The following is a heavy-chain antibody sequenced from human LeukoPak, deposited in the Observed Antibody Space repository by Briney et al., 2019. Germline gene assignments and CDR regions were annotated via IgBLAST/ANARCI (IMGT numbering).Heavy chain of an antibody. Sequence: PGGSLRLSCAASGFSFSSYAMSWVRQAPGKGLERVSGISSSGGSPYYADSVQGRFTISRDNSKNTLFLQMTGLRAEDTAVYYCADLGTTYYYDRSTYWGQGTLVAVSS. J-gene: IGHJ4*02. CDR1: GFSFSSYA. V-gene: IGHV3-23*01. D-gene: IGHD3-22*01. CDR3: ADLGTTYYYDRSTY. CDR2: ISSSGGSP.